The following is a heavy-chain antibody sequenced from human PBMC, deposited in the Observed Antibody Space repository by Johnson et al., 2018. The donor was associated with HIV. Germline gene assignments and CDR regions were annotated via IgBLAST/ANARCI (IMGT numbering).Heavy chain of an antibody. CDR3: ARGGKRVMAAFDI. J-gene: IGHJ3*02. D-gene: IGHD3-16*01. Sequence: QVQLVESGGGLVQPGRSLRLSCAASGFTFSSYAMHWVRQAPGKGLEWVAVISYDGRNKYYADSVKGRFTISRDNSKNTLYLQMNSLRAEDTAVYYCARGGKRVMAAFDIWGQGTMVTVSS. CDR1: GFTFSSYA. CDR2: ISYDGRNK. V-gene: IGHV3-30-3*01.